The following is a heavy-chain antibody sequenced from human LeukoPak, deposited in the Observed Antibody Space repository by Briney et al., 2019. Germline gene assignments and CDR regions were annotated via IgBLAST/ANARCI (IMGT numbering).Heavy chain of an antibody. Sequence: SETLSLTCTVSGGSISSYYWSWIRQPAGKGLEWIGRIYNSGSTNYNPSPKSGVTMSVDTSKNKFSLKLSSVTAADTAVYYCARDQYYYDSSGYFYYMDVWGKGTKVTISS. CDR1: GGSISSYY. CDR3: ARDQYYYDSSGYFYYMDV. J-gene: IGHJ6*03. D-gene: IGHD3-22*01. CDR2: IYNSGST. V-gene: IGHV4-4*07.